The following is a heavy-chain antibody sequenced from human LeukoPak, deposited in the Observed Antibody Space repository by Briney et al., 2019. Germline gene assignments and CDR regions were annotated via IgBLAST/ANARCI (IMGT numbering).Heavy chain of an antibody. D-gene: IGHD3-22*01. CDR3: ARTYYYDSSGRDYYYYYGMDV. J-gene: IGHJ6*02. Sequence: PGGFLRLSCATSGFTFSSYSMNWVRQAPGKGLEWVSSISSSSSYIYYADSVKGRFIISRDNAKNSLYLQMNSLRAEDTAVYYCARTYYYDSSGRDYYYYYGMDVWGQGTTVTVSS. CDR2: ISSSSSYI. CDR1: GFTFSSYS. V-gene: IGHV3-21*01.